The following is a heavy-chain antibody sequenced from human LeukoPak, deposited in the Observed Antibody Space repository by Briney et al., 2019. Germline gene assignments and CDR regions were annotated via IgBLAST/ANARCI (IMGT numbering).Heavy chain of an antibody. CDR2: ISSGGSTI. V-gene: IGHV3-48*03. J-gene: IGHJ4*02. CDR1: GFTFSSYE. CDR3: AKQVGGATTFDY. Sequence: GGSLRLSCAAAGFTFSSYEMNWVRQAPGKGLEWVSYISSGGSTIYYADSVKGRFTISRDNSKNTLYLQMNSLRAEDTAVYYCAKQVGGATTFDYWGQGTLVTVSS. D-gene: IGHD1-26*01.